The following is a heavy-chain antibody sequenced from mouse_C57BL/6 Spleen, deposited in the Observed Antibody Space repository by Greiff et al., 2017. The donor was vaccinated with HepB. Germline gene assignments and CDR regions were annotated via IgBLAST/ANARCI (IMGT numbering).Heavy chain of an antibody. Sequence: DVMLVESGGDLVKPGGSLKLSCAASGFTFSSYGMSWVRQTPDKRLEWVATISSGGSYTYYPDSVKGRFTISRDNAKNTLYLHMSSLKSEDTAMYYCARHVDGSTWFAYWGQGTLVTVSA. CDR1: GFTFSSYG. D-gene: IGHD2-3*01. CDR3: ARHVDGSTWFAY. V-gene: IGHV5-6*02. J-gene: IGHJ3*01. CDR2: ISSGGSYT.